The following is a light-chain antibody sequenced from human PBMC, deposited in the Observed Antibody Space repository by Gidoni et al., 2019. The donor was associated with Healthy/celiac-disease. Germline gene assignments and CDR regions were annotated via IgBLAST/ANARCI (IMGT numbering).Light chain of an antibody. Sequence: DNQMTQSPSSLSASVGDRVTITCRASQSISNYLNWYQQKPGKAPKLLIYAASSLQSGVPSRFSGSGSGTDFTLTISSLQPEDFATYYCQQSYSTPRTFXQXTKVXIK. CDR2: AAS. V-gene: IGKV1-39*01. CDR3: QQSYSTPRT. CDR1: QSISNY. J-gene: IGKJ1*01.